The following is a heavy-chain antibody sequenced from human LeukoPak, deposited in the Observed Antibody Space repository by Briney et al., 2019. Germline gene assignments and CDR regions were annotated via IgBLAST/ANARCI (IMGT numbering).Heavy chain of an antibody. J-gene: IGHJ4*02. CDR3: ARRAGAYSHPYDY. CDR2: IPYDGSDK. CDR1: GFTFSSYG. V-gene: IGHV3-30*02. Sequence: PGGSLRLSCAASGFTFSSYGMHWVRQAPGKGLEWVAFIPYDGSDKFYADSVKGRFTISRDNSKNTLYLQMNSLRAEDTAVYYCARRAGAYSHPYDYWGQGTLVTVSS. D-gene: IGHD4/OR15-4a*01.